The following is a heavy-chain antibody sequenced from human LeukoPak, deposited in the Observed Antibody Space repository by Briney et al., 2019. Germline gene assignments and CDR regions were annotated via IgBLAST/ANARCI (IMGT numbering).Heavy chain of an antibody. CDR2: IKQDGSDK. D-gene: IGHD3-10*01. Sequence: GGSLRLSCAASGFTFSTYWMCWVRQAPGKGLEWVATIKQDGSDKYYADSVKGRFTVSRDNAKNSLYLQMDSLRAEDTALYYCAKGSGSGSYSPFDYWGQGTLVTVSS. CDR1: GFTFSTYW. J-gene: IGHJ4*02. CDR3: AKGSGSGSYSPFDY. V-gene: IGHV3-7*03.